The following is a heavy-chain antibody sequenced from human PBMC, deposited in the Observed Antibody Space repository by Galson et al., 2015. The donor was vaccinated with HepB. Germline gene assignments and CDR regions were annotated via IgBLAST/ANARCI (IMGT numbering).Heavy chain of an antibody. V-gene: IGHV4-31*02. J-gene: IGHJ3*02. Sequence: YWSWIRQHPGKGLEWIGNIYYTGSAYYNPSLKSRLTISVETSKNQFSLKVRSVTAADTAVYYCARGFQKDDAFDIWGQGTMVTVSS. CDR1: Y. CDR2: IYYTGSA. CDR3: ARGFQKDDAFDI.